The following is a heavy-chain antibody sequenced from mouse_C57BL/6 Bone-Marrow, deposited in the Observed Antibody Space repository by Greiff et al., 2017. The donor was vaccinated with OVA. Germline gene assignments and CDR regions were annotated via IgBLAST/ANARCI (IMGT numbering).Heavy chain of an antibody. CDR2: IDPETGGT. CDR3: TRPLFMTTVVAPLAY. D-gene: IGHD1-1*01. CDR1: GYTFTDYE. V-gene: IGHV1-15*01. J-gene: IGHJ3*01. Sequence: QVQLQQSGAELVRPGASVTLSCKASGYTFTDYEMHWVKQTPVHGLEWIGAIDPETGGTAYNQKFKGKAILTADKSSSTAYMELRSLTSDVSAVYYCTRPLFMTTVVAPLAYWGQGTLVPVSA.